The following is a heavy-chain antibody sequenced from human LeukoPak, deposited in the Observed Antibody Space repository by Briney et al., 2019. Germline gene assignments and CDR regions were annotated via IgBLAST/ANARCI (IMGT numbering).Heavy chain of an antibody. D-gene: IGHD3-3*01. V-gene: IGHV3-7*01. Sequence: GGSLRLSCAASGFTFSNYWMSCGCRAPGKGRGWVANIKQDGSETYYVDSVRGRFTISRDNAKKSLYLQMNSLRAEDTAVYYCASDFWGAYRVDYFDYWSQGTLVTVSS. CDR2: IKQDGSET. CDR1: GFTFSNYW. CDR3: ASDFWGAYRVDYFDY. J-gene: IGHJ4*02.